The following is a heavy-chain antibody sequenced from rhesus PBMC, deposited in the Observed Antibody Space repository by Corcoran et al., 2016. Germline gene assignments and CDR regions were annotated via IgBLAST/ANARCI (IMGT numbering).Heavy chain of an antibody. CDR3: ASLPFDRGVDY. D-gene: IGHD3-40*01. CDR1: GGSISRGYYY. Sequence: QVQLQESGPGLVKPSETLSLTCAVSGGSISRGYYYLSWLRQPPGKGLEWIGYITYSGSTSYNPSLKSRVTISRDTSKNQFSLKLSSVTAADTAVYYCASLPFDRGVDYWGQGVLVTVSS. V-gene: IGHV4-122*02. J-gene: IGHJ4*01. CDR2: ITYSGST.